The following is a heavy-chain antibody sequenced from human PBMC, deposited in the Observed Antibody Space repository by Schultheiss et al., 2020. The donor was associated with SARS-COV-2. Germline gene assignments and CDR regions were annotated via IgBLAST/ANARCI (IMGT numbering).Heavy chain of an antibody. CDR2: ISWNSGSI. CDR1: GFTFSSYA. J-gene: IGHJ4*02. Sequence: GGSLRLSCAASGFTFSSYAMSWVRQAPGKGLEWVSGISWNSGSIGYADSVKGRFTISRDNSKNTLYLQMNSLRAEDTAVYYCARDFIYYGGNLDYWGQGTLVTVSS. D-gene: IGHD4-23*01. V-gene: IGHV3-23*01. CDR3: ARDFIYYGGNLDY.